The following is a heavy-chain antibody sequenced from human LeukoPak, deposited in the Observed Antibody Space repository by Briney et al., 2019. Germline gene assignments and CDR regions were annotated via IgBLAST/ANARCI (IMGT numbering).Heavy chain of an antibody. J-gene: IGHJ4*02. CDR1: GFTFSSSG. Sequence: GGSLRLSCAASGFTFSSSGMHWVRQAPGKGLEWVAVISYDGSNKYYADSVKGRFTISRDNSKNTLYLQMNSLRAEDTAVYYCAKDRGYCSGGSCATIVYYFDYWGQGSLVTVSS. CDR2: ISYDGSNK. V-gene: IGHV3-30*18. D-gene: IGHD2-15*01. CDR3: AKDRGYCSGGSCATIVYYFDY.